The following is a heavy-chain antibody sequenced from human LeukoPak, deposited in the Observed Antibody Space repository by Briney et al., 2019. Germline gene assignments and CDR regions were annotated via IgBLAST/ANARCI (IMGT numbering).Heavy chain of an antibody. D-gene: IGHD2-2*01. CDR1: GFTFSSYS. CDR2: ISSSSSYI. J-gene: IGHJ3*02. V-gene: IGHV3-21*01. Sequence: GGSLRLSCAASGFTFSSYSMNWVRQAPGKGLEWVSSISSSSSYIYYADSVKGRFTISRDNAKNSLYLQMNSLRAEDTAVYYCASPRSYCSSTSCPGIDAFDIWGQGTMVTVSS. CDR3: ASPRSYCSSTSCPGIDAFDI.